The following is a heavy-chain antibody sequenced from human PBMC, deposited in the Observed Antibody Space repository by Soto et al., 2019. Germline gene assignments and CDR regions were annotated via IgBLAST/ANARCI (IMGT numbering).Heavy chain of an antibody. CDR3: ARDRQRITGTTYYYYMDV. D-gene: IGHD1-7*01. Sequence: SETLSLTCTVSGGSISSGGYYWSWIRQHPGKGLEWIGYIYYSGSTYYNPSLKSRVTISVDTSKNQFSLKLSSATAADTAVYYCARDRQRITGTTYYYYMDVWGKGTTVTVSS. CDR1: GGSISSGGYY. V-gene: IGHV4-31*03. J-gene: IGHJ6*03. CDR2: IYYSGST.